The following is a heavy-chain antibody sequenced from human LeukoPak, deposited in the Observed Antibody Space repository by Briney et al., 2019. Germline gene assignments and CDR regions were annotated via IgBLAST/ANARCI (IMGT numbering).Heavy chain of an antibody. CDR1: GFTFSTYA. Sequence: PGGSLRLSCAASGFTFSTYAMSWVRQAPGKGLEWVSAISSGGGNTDYADSVKGRFTISRDNSKNTLYLQMNSLRAEDTAVYYCARDEDSSGWYVYWGQGTLVTVSS. CDR3: ARDEDSSGWYVY. CDR2: ISSGGGNT. D-gene: IGHD6-19*01. J-gene: IGHJ4*02. V-gene: IGHV3-23*01.